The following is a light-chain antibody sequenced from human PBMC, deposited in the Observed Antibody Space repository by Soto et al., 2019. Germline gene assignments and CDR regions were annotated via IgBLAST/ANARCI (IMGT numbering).Light chain of an antibody. J-gene: IGLJ2*01. CDR3: ASYTSSYTGV. V-gene: IGLV2-14*03. CDR1: SSDIGGYNY. CDR2: DVS. Sequence: QSVLTQPASVSGSPGQSITISCSGTSSDIGGYNYVSWYQQHPGKAPKLVIYDVSDRPSGVSSRFSGSKSGNTASLTISGLQAEDEADYYCASYTSSYTGVFGGGTKLTVL.